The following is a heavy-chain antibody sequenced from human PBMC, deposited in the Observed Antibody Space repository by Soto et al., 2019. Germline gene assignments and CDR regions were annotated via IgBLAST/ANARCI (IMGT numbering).Heavy chain of an antibody. Sequence: SETLSLTCTVSGDSMTSSSYYWGWIRQPPGKGLEWLGRIYYSERTSYNSGSTYYSPSLKSRVTMSVDTSKNQFSLRLSSVTAADTAMYYCATRITVFGLLIPPFDPWGQGTQVTVSS. D-gene: IGHD3-3*01. J-gene: IGHJ5*02. V-gene: IGHV4-39*07. CDR1: GDSMTSSSYY. CDR3: ATRITVFGLLIPPFDP. CDR2: IYYSERTSYNSGST.